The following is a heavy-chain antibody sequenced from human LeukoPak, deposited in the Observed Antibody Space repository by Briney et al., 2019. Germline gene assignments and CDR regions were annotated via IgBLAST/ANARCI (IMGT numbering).Heavy chain of an antibody. CDR1: GGSISGSF. CDR2: IYASGTS. CDR3: ARRRIVVVTNFDY. Sequence: PSETLSLTCNVSGGSISGSFWSWIRQPAEKGLEWIGRIYASGTSNYNPSLKSRVTMSVDTSNNQFSLNLTSVTAADTAVYYCARRRIVVVTNFDYWGQGTLVTVSS. J-gene: IGHJ4*02. D-gene: IGHD3-22*01. V-gene: IGHV4-4*07.